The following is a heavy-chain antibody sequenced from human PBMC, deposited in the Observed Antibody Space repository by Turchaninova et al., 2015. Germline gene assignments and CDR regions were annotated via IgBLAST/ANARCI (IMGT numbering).Heavy chain of an antibody. V-gene: IGHV4-38-2*01. J-gene: IGHJ4*02. Sequence: QVQLQESGPGLVKPSATLSLTCAVSGYSISSRYHWDWIRQPPGQGLEWIGSVYYTGSTYYNPSLKSRVTISVDTSKNQFSLSLSSVTAADTAVYFCARQSYASGSYYAPSDYWGQGILVTVSS. CDR2: VYYTGST. CDR3: ARQSYASGSYYAPSDY. D-gene: IGHD3-10*01. CDR1: GYSISSRYH.